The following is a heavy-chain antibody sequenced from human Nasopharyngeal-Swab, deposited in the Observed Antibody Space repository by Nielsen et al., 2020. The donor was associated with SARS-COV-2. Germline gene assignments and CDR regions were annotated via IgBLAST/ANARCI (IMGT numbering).Heavy chain of an antibody. CDR1: GFTFNNYN. J-gene: IGHJ6*02. CDR3: ARDGLDYDFWSAYFMDV. CDR2: ISSSSSYI. Sequence: GGSLRLSCAAFGFTFNNYNFYWVRQAPGKGLEWVSSISSSSSYIYYADSVKGRFTISRDNAKNSLYLQMNSLRAEDTAVYYCARDGLDYDFWSAYFMDVWGQGTTVTVSS. D-gene: IGHD3-3*01. V-gene: IGHV3-21*01.